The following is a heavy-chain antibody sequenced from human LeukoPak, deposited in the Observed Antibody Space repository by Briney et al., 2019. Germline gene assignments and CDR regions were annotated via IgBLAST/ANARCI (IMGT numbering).Heavy chain of an antibody. CDR3: AKDREYSYGLGAFES. D-gene: IGHD5-18*01. CDR2: ISGSGGST. Sequence: GGSLRLSCAASGFTFSSYAMTWVRQAPGKGLEWVSAISGSGGSTYYADSVKGRFTISRDNSKNTLYLQMSSLRGEDTAAYYCAKDREYSYGLGAFESWGQGTMVTVSS. CDR1: GFTFSSYA. J-gene: IGHJ3*02. V-gene: IGHV3-23*01.